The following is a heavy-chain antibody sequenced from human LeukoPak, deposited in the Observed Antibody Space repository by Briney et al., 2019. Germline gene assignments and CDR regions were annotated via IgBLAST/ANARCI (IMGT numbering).Heavy chain of an antibody. D-gene: IGHD3-22*01. CDR3: ARDSYYDSSATYYYYGMDV. Sequence: GSLRLSCAASGFTFSSYAMHWVRQAPGKGLEWVAAISYDGSNKYYADSVKGRFTISRDNSKNTLYLQMNSLRAEDTAVYYCARDSYYDSSATYYYYGMDVWGQGTTVTVSS. CDR1: GFTFSSYA. CDR2: ISYDGSNK. V-gene: IGHV3-30-3*01. J-gene: IGHJ6*02.